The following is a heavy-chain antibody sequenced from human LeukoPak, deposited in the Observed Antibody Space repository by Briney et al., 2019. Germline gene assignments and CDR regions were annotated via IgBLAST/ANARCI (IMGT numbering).Heavy chain of an antibody. D-gene: IGHD2-15*01. CDR1: GYSISSGYY. J-gene: IGHJ5*02. CDR3: ARQLVHGGKVFDP. V-gene: IGHV4-38-2*01. Sequence: SETLSLTCAVSGYSISSGYYWGWIRQPPGKGLEWIGSIYHSGSTYYNPSLKSRVTISVDTSKNQFSLKLSSVTAADTAVYYCARQLVHGGKVFDPWGQGTLVTVSS. CDR2: IYHSGST.